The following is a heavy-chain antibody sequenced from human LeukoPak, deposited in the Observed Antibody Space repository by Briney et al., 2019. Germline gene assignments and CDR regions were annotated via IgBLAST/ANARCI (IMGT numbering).Heavy chain of an antibody. J-gene: IGHJ3*02. V-gene: IGHV3-23*01. CDR1: GFTFSSYA. Sequence: GGSLRLSCAASGFTFSSYAMSWVRQAPGKGLEWVSGISGSGGSTFYADSVQGRFTISRDNFKNTLYLQMNSLRAEDTAVFYCAKDRSAYYGSGSLGTFTIWGQGTMVTVSS. D-gene: IGHD3-10*01. CDR2: ISGSGGST. CDR3: AKDRSAYYGSGSLGTFTI.